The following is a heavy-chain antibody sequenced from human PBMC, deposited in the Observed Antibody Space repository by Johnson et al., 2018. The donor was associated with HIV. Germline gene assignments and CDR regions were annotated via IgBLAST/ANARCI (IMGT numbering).Heavy chain of an antibody. CDR3: TTDTAMITMYVQIKGGAFDI. D-gene: IGHD3-16*01. CDR1: GFTFNNAW. CDR2: IKSKTDGETT. J-gene: IGHJ3*02. V-gene: IGHV3-15*01. Sequence: VQLVESGGGLVQPGGSLRLSCAASGFTFNNAWMTWVRQAPGKGLEWVGHIKSKTDGETTDYAAPVKGRFSISRDDSKNTLYLQMNSLKTEDTAVYYCTTDTAMITMYVQIKGGAFDIWGQGTMVTVSS.